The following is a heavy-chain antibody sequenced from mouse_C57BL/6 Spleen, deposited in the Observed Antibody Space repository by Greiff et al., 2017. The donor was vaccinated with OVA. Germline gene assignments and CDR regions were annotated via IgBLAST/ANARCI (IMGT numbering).Heavy chain of an antibody. V-gene: IGHV1-80*01. CDR3: ASSPGDYGSSYGFDY. CDR2: IYPGDGDT. J-gene: IGHJ2*01. D-gene: IGHD1-1*01. CDR1: GYAFSSYW. Sequence: QVQLQQSGAELVKPGASVKISCKASGYAFSSYWMNWVKQRPGKGLEWIGQIYPGDGDTNYNGQFKGKATLTADKSSSTAYMQLSSLTSEDSAVYFCASSPGDYGSSYGFDYWGQGTTLTVSS.